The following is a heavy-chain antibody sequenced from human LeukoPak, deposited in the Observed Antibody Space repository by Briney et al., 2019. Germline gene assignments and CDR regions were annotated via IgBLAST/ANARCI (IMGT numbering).Heavy chain of an antibody. CDR1: GFTFSSYS. V-gene: IGHV3-21*01. J-gene: IGHJ6*02. Sequence: GGSLRLSCAASGFTFSSYSMNWVRQAPGKGLEWVSSISSSSSYIYYADSVKGRFTISRDNAKNSLYLQMNSLRAEDTAVYYCVRDRNPQRYYYGLDVWGQGTTVTVSS. CDR2: ISSSSSYI. CDR3: VRDRNPQRYYYGLDV. D-gene: IGHD2-15*01.